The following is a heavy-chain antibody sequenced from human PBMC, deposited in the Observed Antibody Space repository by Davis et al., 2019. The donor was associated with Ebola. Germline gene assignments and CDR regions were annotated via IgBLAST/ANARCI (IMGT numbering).Heavy chain of an antibody. J-gene: IGHJ5*02. Sequence: GESLKIPCAASGFTFRSHWMSWVRQAPGKGLEWVANIKQDGSEKYYVDPVKGRFTISRDNAKNSLYLQMNSLRAEDTAVYYCARVAAFTIWFDPWGQGTLVTVSS. D-gene: IGHD3-10*01. V-gene: IGHV3-7*01. CDR1: GFTFRSHW. CDR3: ARVAAFTIWFDP. CDR2: IKQDGSEK.